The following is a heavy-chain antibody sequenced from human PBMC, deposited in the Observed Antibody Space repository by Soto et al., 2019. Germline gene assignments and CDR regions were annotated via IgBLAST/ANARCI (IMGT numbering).Heavy chain of an antibody. CDR2: ISYSWST. CDR1: GGSISSSSYY. D-gene: IGHD7-27*01. Sequence: QLQLQESGPGLVKPSETLSLTCSVSGGSISSSSYYWGWIRQPPGKGLEWIGSISYSWSTYYNPSLKSRVTISVDTSKNQFSLKLSSVTAADTAVYYCARRVANWGHFDYWGQGTLVTVSS. CDR3: ARRVANWGHFDY. V-gene: IGHV4-39*01. J-gene: IGHJ4*02.